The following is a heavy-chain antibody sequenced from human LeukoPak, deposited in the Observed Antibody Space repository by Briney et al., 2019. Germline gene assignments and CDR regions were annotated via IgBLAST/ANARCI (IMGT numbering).Heavy chain of an antibody. CDR1: GGSINSYY. CDR2: IYYSGST. Sequence: PSETLSLTCTVSGGSINSYYWSWLRQPAGKGLEWLGRIYYSGSTNYNPPLKSRVSMSVDTSKNQFSLKLTSVTAADTAVYYCARSGKATVVTMWGQGILVTVSS. D-gene: IGHD4-23*01. J-gene: IGHJ4*02. CDR3: ARSGKATVVTM. V-gene: IGHV4-4*07.